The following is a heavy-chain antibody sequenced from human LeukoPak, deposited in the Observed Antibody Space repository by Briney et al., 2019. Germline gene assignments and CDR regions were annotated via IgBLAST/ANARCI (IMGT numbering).Heavy chain of an antibody. Sequence: GASVKVSCKASGYTFTSYGISWVRQAPGQGLEWMGWISAYNGNTNYAQKLQGRVTMTTDTSTSTAYMELRSLRSDDTAVYYCARDPFDYGGNPILSPWGQGTLVTVSS. V-gene: IGHV1-18*01. CDR1: GYTFTSYG. D-gene: IGHD4-23*01. CDR3: ARDPFDYGGNPILSP. CDR2: ISAYNGNT. J-gene: IGHJ5*02.